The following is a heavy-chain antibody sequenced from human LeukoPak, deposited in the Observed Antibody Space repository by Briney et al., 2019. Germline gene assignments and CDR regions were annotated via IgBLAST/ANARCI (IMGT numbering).Heavy chain of an antibody. V-gene: IGHV3-30*18. J-gene: IGHJ5*02. CDR3: AKDFSTHYYESSGYWPNWFDP. CDR2: ISFEGSNK. CDR1: GFTFSSYG. Sequence: PGRSLRLSCAASGFTFSSYGMHWVRQPPGKGLEWVSVISFEGSNKYYADSVKGRFTISRDNSKNTLYMQMNSLRAEDTAMYYCAKDFSTHYYESSGYWPNWFDPWGQGTLVTVSS. D-gene: IGHD3-22*01.